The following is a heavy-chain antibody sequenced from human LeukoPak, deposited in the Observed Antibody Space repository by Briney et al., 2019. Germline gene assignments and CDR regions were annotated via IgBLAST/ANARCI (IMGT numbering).Heavy chain of an antibody. CDR3: ARDGFDYSISNWFDP. D-gene: IGHD4-11*01. J-gene: IGHJ5*02. CDR2: ISAYNGNT. V-gene: IGHV1-18*01. Sequence: ASVKVSCKASGYTFTSYGISWVRQAPGKGLEWMGWISAYNGNTNYAQKLQGRVTMTTDTSTSTAYMELRSLRSDDTAVYYCARDGFDYSISNWFDPWGQGTLVTVSS. CDR1: GYTFTSYG.